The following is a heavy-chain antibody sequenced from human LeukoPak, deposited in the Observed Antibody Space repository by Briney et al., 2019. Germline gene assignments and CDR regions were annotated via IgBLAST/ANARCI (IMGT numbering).Heavy chain of an antibody. V-gene: IGHV3-21*01. CDR2: ISTSSIYI. Sequence: PGGSLRLSCAASGFTFSSYSMNWVRQAPGKGLEWVSSISTSSIYIYYADSVKGRFTISRDNAKKLLFLQMNSLRAEDTAVYYCASIVGATWPHPDYWGQGTLVTVSS. CDR1: GFTFSSYS. J-gene: IGHJ4*02. CDR3: ASIVGATWPHPDY. D-gene: IGHD1-26*01.